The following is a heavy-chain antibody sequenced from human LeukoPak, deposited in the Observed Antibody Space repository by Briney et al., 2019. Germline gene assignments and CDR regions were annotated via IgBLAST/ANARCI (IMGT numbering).Heavy chain of an antibody. CDR2: IKEDGSEK. Sequence: PGGSLRLSCAASGFTFNRDRTAWVRQAPGKGLEWVANIKEDGSEKNYVDSVKGRFTISRDNSKNTLYLQMNSLRAEDTAVYYCARDRFRGTGTGFGLYYYYGMDVWGQGTTVTVSS. D-gene: IGHD2-8*02. CDR3: ARDRFRGTGTGFGLYYYYGMDV. J-gene: IGHJ6*02. CDR1: GFTFNRDR. V-gene: IGHV3-7*01.